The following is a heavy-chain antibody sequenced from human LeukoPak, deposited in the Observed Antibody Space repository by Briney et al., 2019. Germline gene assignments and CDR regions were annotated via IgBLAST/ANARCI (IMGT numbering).Heavy chain of an antibody. CDR3: ARRSGSYIGDYYYGMDV. D-gene: IGHD1-26*01. J-gene: IGHJ6*02. CDR1: GYTFTGYY. V-gene: IGHV1-2*04. Sequence: GASVKVSCKASGYTFTGYYMHWVRQAPGQGLEWMGWINPNSGGTNYAQKFQGWVTMTRDTSISTAYMELSRLRSDDTAVYYCARRSGSYIGDYYYGMDVWGQGTTVTVSS. CDR2: INPNSGGT.